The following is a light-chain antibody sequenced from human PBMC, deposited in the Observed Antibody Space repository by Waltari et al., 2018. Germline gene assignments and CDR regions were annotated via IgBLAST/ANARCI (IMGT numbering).Light chain of an antibody. J-gene: IGKJ2*01. CDR1: QNILYHANNKNY. CDR3: QEYYTTPGT. V-gene: IGKV4-1*01. Sequence: DIVMNQSPDSLTLSLGERATISCKSTQNILYHANNKNYLAWYQQKPGQPPKLLFYWASTRQSGVPDRFSGSGSATDFTLTITSLQAEDVAVYYCQEYYTTPGTFGQGTKLEV. CDR2: WAS.